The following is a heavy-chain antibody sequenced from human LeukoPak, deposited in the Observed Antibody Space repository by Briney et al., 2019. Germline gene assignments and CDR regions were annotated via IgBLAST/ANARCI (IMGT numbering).Heavy chain of an antibody. D-gene: IGHD3-10*01. CDR1: GFTFSTYA. Sequence: GGSLRLSCAASGFTFSTYAMSWVRQAPGKGLEWVSYISSSGSTIYYADSVKGRFTISRDDARNSLYLQMNSLRAEDTAVYYCASHYGSGSSPFDHWGQGTLVTVST. CDR2: ISSSGSTI. J-gene: IGHJ4*02. V-gene: IGHV3-48*04. CDR3: ASHYGSGSSPFDH.